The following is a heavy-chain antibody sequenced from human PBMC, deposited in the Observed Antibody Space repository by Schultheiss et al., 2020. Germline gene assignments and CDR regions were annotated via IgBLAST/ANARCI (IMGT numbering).Heavy chain of an antibody. Sequence: SQTLSLTCTVSGGSISSSSYYWGWIRQPPGKGLEWIGYIYHSVSTYYNPSLKSRVTISIDTSKNQFSLKLSSVTAADTAVYYCARLRCSGGSCWGGDYYYMDVWGKGTTVTVSS. V-gene: IGHV4-39*01. CDR2: IYHSVST. CDR1: GGSISSSSYY. D-gene: IGHD2-15*01. CDR3: ARLRCSGGSCWGGDYYYMDV. J-gene: IGHJ6*03.